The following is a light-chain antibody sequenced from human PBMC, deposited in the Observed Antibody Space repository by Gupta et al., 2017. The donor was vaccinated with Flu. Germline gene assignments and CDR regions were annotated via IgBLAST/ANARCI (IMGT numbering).Light chain of an antibody. J-gene: IGKJ4*01. CDR1: QSVSSN. V-gene: IGKV3-15*01. CDR2: GAS. CDR3: QQYNNWPLT. Sequence: PASLSVSPGERATLSCRASQSVSSNLAWYQQKPGQAPRLLIYGASTRATGIPARFSGSGSGTEFTLTISSLQSEDFAVYYCQQYNNWPLTFGGGTKVEIK.